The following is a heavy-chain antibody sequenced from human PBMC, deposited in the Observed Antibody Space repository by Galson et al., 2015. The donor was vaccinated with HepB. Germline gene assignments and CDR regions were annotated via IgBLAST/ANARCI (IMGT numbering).Heavy chain of an antibody. Sequence: SVKVSCKASGYTFTSYGISWVRQAPGQGLEWMGWISAYNGNTFYAPTLQGRVTLTTDTSTSTVYMELRRLRSDDTAVYHCAREGYYDSSGSLSLFCGMDVWGQGTTVTVSS. CDR3: AREGYYDSSGSLSLFCGMDV. J-gene: IGHJ6*02. V-gene: IGHV1-18*04. D-gene: IGHD3-22*01. CDR2: ISAYNGNT. CDR1: GYTFTSYG.